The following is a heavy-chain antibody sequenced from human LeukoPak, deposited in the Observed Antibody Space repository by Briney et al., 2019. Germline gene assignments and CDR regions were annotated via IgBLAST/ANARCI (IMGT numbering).Heavy chain of an antibody. V-gene: IGHV4-59*13. CDR2: IYCSGST. CDR3: ARGGGDGYNPFADFDY. D-gene: IGHD5-24*01. CDR1: GRSMSSYY. J-gene: IGHJ4*02. Sequence: SETLSLPCTVSGRSMSSYYWRWIRQPPGKAPEWIGYIYCSGSTNYNPSLKSRVTISVDTSKNQFSLKLSSVTAADTAVYYCARGGGDGYNPFADFDYWGQGTLVTVSS.